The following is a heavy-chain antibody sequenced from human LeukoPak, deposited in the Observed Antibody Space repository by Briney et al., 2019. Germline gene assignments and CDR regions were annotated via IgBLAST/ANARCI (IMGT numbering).Heavy chain of an antibody. Sequence: GGSLRLSCAASGFTFSSYGMHWVRQAPGKGLEWVAFIRYDGSNKYYADSVKGRFTISRDNSKNTPYLQMNSLRAEDTAVYYCAKPLYSSSRSVLDYWGQGTLVTVSS. CDR3: AKPLYSSSRSVLDY. J-gene: IGHJ4*02. CDR1: GFTFSSYG. V-gene: IGHV3-30*02. D-gene: IGHD6-6*01. CDR2: IRYDGSNK.